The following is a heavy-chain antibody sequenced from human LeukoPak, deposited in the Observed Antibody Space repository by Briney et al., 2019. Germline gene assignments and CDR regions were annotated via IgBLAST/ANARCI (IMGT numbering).Heavy chain of an antibody. J-gene: IGHJ6*03. Sequence: ASVKVSCKASGYTFTGYYMHWVRQAPGQGLEWMGCISAYNGNTNYAQKLQGRVTMTTDRSTSTAYRELRSLRSDDTAVYYCARGPIIDIAIVPAADEYYYMDVWGKGTTVTVSS. CDR1: GYTFTGYY. CDR2: ISAYNGNT. CDR3: ARGPIIDIAIVPAADEYYYMDV. D-gene: IGHD2-2*01. V-gene: IGHV1-18*04.